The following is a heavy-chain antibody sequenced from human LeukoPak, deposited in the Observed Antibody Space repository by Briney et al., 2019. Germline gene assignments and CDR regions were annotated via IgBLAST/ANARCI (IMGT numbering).Heavy chain of an antibody. V-gene: IGHV4-59*08. CDR3: ARGAQDIVVVVAATSVYFDY. CDR2: IHYSGSS. CDR1: GDSISDFY. Sequence: SETLSLTCSVSGDSISDFYWNWIRQSPEKGLEWIGNIHYSGSSIYNPSLMSRVSMSIDTSMKQFFLKLTSVTAADTAVYYCARGAQDIVVVVAATSVYFDYWGQGTLVTVSS. J-gene: IGHJ4*02. D-gene: IGHD2-15*01.